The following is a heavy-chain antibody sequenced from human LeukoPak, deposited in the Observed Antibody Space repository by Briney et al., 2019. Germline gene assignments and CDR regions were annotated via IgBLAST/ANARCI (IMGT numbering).Heavy chain of an antibody. V-gene: IGHV3-7*03. Sequence: GGSLRLSCAASGLTFSTYWVTWVRQAPGKGLEWVARIKQDGSEKYYVDSVKGRFIISRDNAKNSLYLQMNSLRAEDTAVYYCARAQSLGYWGQGTLVTVSS. D-gene: IGHD3-16*01. CDR3: ARAQSLGY. J-gene: IGHJ4*02. CDR1: GLTFSTYW. CDR2: IKQDGSEK.